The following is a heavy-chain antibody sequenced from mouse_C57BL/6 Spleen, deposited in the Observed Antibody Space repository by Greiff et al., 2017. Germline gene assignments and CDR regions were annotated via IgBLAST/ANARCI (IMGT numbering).Heavy chain of an antibody. D-gene: IGHD2-4*01. CDR1: GYTFTGYW. CDR2: ILPGSGST. J-gene: IGHJ3*01. V-gene: IGHV1-9*01. CDR3: ARRYYDYDGFAY. Sequence: QVQLKESGAELMKPGASVKLSCKATGYTFTGYWIEWVKQRPGHGLEWIGEILPGSGSTNYNEKFKGKATFTADTSSNTAYMQLSSLTTEDSAIYYCARRYYDYDGFAYWGQGTLVTVSA.